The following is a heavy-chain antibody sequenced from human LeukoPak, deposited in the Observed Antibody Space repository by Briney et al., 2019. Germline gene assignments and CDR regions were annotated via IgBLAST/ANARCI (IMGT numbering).Heavy chain of an antibody. CDR3: ARLGSWFDP. D-gene: IGHD2-2*03. CDR1: GGSISSSIYY. CDR2: IYHSGNT. Sequence: SETLSLTCTVSGGSISSSIYYWGWTRQPPGKGLEWIGNIYHSGNTYYNPSLKSRVTISVDTSKNQFSLKLSSVTAADTAVYYCARLGSWFDPWGQGTLVTVSS. V-gene: IGHV4-39*01. J-gene: IGHJ5*02.